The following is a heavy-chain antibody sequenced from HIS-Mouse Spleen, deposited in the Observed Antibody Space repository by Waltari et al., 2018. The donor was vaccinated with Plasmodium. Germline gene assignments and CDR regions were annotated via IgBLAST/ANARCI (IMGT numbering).Heavy chain of an antibody. CDR3: ARGMKSSSSAFDI. V-gene: IGHV3-53*01. CDR2: IYSGGIT. CDR1: GFTVSSNY. D-gene: IGHD6-6*01. J-gene: IGHJ3*02. Sequence: EVQLVESGGGLIQPGGSLRLSCAASGFTVSSNYMSWVRQAPGTGVGWVSVIYSGGITYYADSVKGRFTISRDNSKNTLYLQRNSRRAEDTAVYYCARGMKSSSSAFDIWGQGTMVTVSS.